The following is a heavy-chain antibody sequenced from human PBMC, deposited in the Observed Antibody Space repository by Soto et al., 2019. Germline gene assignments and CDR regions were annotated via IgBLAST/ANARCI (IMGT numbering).Heavy chain of an antibody. CDR1: GYTFTNFA. D-gene: IGHD1-26*01. CDR3: ARGIKSGNYFLSFFDY. V-gene: IGHV1-3*01. Sequence: ASVKVSCKASGYTFTNFAMHWVRQAPGQRLEWMGWINAGNGNTKYSQKFQGRVSITGDTSASTAYMELSSLRSEDTAMYYCARGIKSGNYFLSFFDYWGQXPLVTVSS. J-gene: IGHJ4*02. CDR2: INAGNGNT.